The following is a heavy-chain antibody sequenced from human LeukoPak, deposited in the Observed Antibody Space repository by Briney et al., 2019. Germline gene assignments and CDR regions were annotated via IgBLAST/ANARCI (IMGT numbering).Heavy chain of an antibody. J-gene: IGHJ4*02. CDR2: IYPGDSDT. D-gene: IGHD6-13*01. V-gene: IGHV5-51*01. Sequence: GGSLKISCKGSGYSFTSYWIGWVRPLPGKGLEWMGIIYPGDSDTRYSPSFQGQVTISADKSISTAYLQWSSLKASDTAMYYCATASSSSWYYFDYWGQGTLVTVSS. CDR3: ATASSSSWYYFDY. CDR1: GYSFTSYW.